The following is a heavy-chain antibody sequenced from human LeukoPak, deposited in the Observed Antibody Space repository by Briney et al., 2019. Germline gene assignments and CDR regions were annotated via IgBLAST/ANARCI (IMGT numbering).Heavy chain of an antibody. CDR1: RFTLSSNY. CDR2: IYSGGST. Sequence: PGGSLRHSRAHSRFTLSSNYMSCVPDAPRKGLECGSVIYSGGSTYYADSVKGRFTISRANSKNTLYLQMNSLRAEDAAVYYCARDLRTGEGFDYWGGGTLVAVSS. CDR3: ARDLRTGEGFDY. V-gene: IGHV3-53*01. J-gene: IGHJ4*02. D-gene: IGHD7-27*01.